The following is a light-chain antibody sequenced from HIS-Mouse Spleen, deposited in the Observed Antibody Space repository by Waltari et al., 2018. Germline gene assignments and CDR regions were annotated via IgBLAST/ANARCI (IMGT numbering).Light chain of an antibody. V-gene: IGLV2-11*01. CDR3: CSYAGSYTLV. Sequence: QSALTQPRSVSGSPGQSVPISCTGPRSDVGGYNYVSWYQQHPAKAPKLMIYDVSKRPSGVPDRFSGSKSGNTASLTISGLQAEDEADYYCCSYAGSYTLVFGGGTKLTVL. J-gene: IGLJ2*01. CDR2: DVS. CDR1: RSDVGGYNY.